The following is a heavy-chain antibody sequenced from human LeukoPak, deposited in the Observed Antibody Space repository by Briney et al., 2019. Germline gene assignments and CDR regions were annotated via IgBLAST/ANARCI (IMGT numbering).Heavy chain of an antibody. V-gene: IGHV1-18*01. J-gene: IGHJ4*02. D-gene: IGHD2-8*01. CDR2: ISAYNGNT. Sequence: ASVKVSCKASGYTFTSYGISWVRQAPGQGLEWMGWISAYNGNTNYAQKLQGRVTMTTDTSTSTAYMELRSLRSDDTAVYYCASLGYCTNGVCYNDDYWGQGTLVTVSS. CDR1: GYTFTSYG. CDR3: ASLGYCTNGVCYNDDY.